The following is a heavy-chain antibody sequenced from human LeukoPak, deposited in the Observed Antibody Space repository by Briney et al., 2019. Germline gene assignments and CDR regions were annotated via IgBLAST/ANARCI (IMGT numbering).Heavy chain of an antibody. CDR2: LSGSGGTT. D-gene: IGHD4-17*01. Sequence: GGSLRLSCAASGFTFSSHAMSWVRQAPGKGLEWVSSLSGSGGTTFHADSVTGRFSISRDNSKNTLYLKLNSLRAEDTAVYYCAKGGSTSRVTTSRVVFGYYYFLDVWGKGTPVTVSS. CDR1: GFTFSSHA. J-gene: IGHJ6*03. CDR3: AKGGSTSRVTTSRVVFGYYYFLDV. V-gene: IGHV3-23*01.